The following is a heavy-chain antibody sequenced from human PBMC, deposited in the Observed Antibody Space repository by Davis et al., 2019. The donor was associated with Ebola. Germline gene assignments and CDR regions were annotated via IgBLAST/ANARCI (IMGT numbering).Heavy chain of an antibody. CDR1: GFTFSSYG. CDR2: IRYDGSNK. J-gene: IGHJ6*04. V-gene: IGHV3-30*02. CDR3: AKGQTTRTVGAKFGYGMDV. D-gene: IGHD1-26*01. Sequence: PGGSLRLSCAASGFTFSSYGMHWVRQAPGKGLEWVAFIRYDGSNKYYADSVKGRFTISRDNSKNTLYLQMNSLRAEDTAVYYCAKGQTTRTVGAKFGYGMDVWGKGTTVTVSS.